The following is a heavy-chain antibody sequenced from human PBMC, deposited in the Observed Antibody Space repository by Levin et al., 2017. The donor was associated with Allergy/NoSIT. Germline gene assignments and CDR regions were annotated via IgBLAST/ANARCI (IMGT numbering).Heavy chain of an antibody. D-gene: IGHD4-11*01. V-gene: IGHV4-34*01. CDR1: GGSFSGYY. CDR2: INHSGST. Sequence: PSETLSLTCAVYGGSFSGYYWSWIRQPPGKGLEWIGEINHSGSTNYNPSLKSRVTISVDTSKNQFSLKLSSVTAADTAVYYCARGVSTTALSYYYYYMDVWGKGTTVTVSS. J-gene: IGHJ6*03. CDR3: ARGVSTTALSYYYYYMDV.